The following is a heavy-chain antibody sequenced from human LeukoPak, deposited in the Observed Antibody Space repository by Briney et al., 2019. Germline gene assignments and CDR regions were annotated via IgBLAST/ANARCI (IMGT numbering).Heavy chain of an antibody. J-gene: IGHJ4*02. CDR2: ISGSGGST. V-gene: IGHV3-23*01. CDR1: GFTFSSYA. Sequence: GGSLRLSCAASGFTFSSYAMSWVRQAPGKGLEWVSAISGSGGSTYYADSVKGRFTISRDNSKNTLYLQMNSLRAEDTAVYYCAKAMITMIVVVISAADYWGQGTLVTVSS. CDR3: AKAMITMIVVVISAADY. D-gene: IGHD3-22*01.